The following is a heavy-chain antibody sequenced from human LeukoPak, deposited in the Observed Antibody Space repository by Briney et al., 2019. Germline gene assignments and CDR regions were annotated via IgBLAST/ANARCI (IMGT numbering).Heavy chain of an antibody. D-gene: IGHD4-17*01. Sequence: PGGSLRLSCAASGFTFSSYAMHWVRQAPGKGLEWVAVISYDGSNKYYADSVKGRFTISRDNSKNTLYLQMNSLRAEDTAVYYCARDLRAYDYGDYSMDYWGQGTLVTVSS. CDR2: ISYDGSNK. J-gene: IGHJ4*02. V-gene: IGHV3-30*04. CDR1: GFTFSSYA. CDR3: ARDLRAYDYGDYSMDY.